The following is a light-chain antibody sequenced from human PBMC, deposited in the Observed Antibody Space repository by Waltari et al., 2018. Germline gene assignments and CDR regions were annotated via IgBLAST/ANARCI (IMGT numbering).Light chain of an antibody. CDR2: EVS. J-gene: IGKJ1*01. CDR3: MQASHWPPA. V-gene: IGKV2-30*02. CDR1: QGLVHNDGHTY. Sequence: DVVVTQSPLSLPVTLGQSASISCRSRQGLVHNDGHTYFNWFQQRPGQSPRRLIYEVSKRDSGVPDRFSGSGSGTDFTLHISRVEAEDIGIYYCMQASHWPPAFGQGTKVEIQ.